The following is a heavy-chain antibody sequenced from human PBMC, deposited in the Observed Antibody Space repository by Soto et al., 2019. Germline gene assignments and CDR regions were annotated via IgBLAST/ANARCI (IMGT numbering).Heavy chain of an antibody. J-gene: IGHJ4*02. CDR1: GGSISSSSYY. Sequence: PSQTLSLTCTVSGGSISSSSYYWGWIRQPPGKGLEWIGSIYYSGSTYYNPSLKSRVTISVDTSKNQFSLKLSSVTAADTAVYYCASETVGLWLGFDYWGQGTLVNRLL. CDR3: ASETVGLWLGFDY. CDR2: IYYSGST. D-gene: IGHD5-18*01. V-gene: IGHV4-39*01.